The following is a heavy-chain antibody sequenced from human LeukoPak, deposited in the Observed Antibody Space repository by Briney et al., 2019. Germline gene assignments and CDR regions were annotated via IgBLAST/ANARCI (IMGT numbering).Heavy chain of an antibody. CDR2: ITGSGGST. J-gene: IGHJ4*02. V-gene: IGHV3-23*01. CDR1: GGSFNGYY. CDR3: AKDKGDFWSGHHY. Sequence: ETLSLTCAVYGGSFNGYYRSWIRQAPGKGLEWVSSITGSGGSTYYADSVKGRFTISRDNSKNTLYLQMSSLRAEDTAVYYCAKDKGDFWSGHHYWGQGTLVTVSS. D-gene: IGHD3-3*01.